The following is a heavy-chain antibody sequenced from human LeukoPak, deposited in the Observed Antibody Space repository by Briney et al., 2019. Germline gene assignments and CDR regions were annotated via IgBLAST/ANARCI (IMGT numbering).Heavy chain of an antibody. Sequence: GASVKVSCKVSGYTLTELSMHWVRQAPGKGLEWMGGFDPEDGETIYAQKFQGRVTMTEDTSTDTAYMELSSLRSEDTAVYYCATFPDRCSSTSCLDYWGQGTLVTVSS. CDR3: ATFPDRCSSTSCLDY. CDR1: GYTLTELS. V-gene: IGHV1-24*01. CDR2: FDPEDGET. D-gene: IGHD2-2*01. J-gene: IGHJ4*02.